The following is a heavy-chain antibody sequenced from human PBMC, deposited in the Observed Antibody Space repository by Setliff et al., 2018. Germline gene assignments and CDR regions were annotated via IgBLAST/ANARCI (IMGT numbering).Heavy chain of an antibody. D-gene: IGHD2-2*01. J-gene: IGHJ4*02. V-gene: IGHV4-4*02. CDR1: GASINSLSC. CDR2: IYHDGND. CDR3: AKGGEMYHSDS. Sequence: SETLSLTCTVSGASINSLSCWSWVRQPPGKGLEWIGEIYHDGNDKYTPSVHYSPSLKSRVTISIDKSNNQFSLKLTSMTAADTAGYYCAKGGEMYHSDSWGQGILVTVSS.